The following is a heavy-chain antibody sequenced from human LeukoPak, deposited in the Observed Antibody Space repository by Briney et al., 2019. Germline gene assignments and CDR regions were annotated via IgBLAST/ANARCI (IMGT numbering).Heavy chain of an antibody. Sequence: GGSLRLACAASGFTFSSYWMSWIGQAPGKGPERVSYISSSGSTIYYADSVKGRFTISRDNAKNSLYLQMNSLRAEDTAVYYCAVRLTMVRGVIRWGQGTLVTVSS. CDR3: AVRLTMVRGVIR. D-gene: IGHD3-10*01. CDR2: ISSSGSTI. V-gene: IGHV3-11*01. J-gene: IGHJ4*02. CDR1: GFTFSSYW.